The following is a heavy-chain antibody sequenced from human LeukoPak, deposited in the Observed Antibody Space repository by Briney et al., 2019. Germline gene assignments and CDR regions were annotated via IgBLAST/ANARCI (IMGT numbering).Heavy chain of an antibody. CDR1: GFTFTSSA. Sequence: SVKASCKASGFTFTSSAVQWVRQARGQRLKCIGWIVVGSGNTNYAQKFQERVTITRDMSTSTAYMELSSLRSEDTAVYYCAAGRIQLWPRNYYYGMDVWGQGTTVTVSS. V-gene: IGHV1-58*01. CDR3: AAGRIQLWPRNYYYGMDV. J-gene: IGHJ6*02. CDR2: IVVGSGNT. D-gene: IGHD5-18*01.